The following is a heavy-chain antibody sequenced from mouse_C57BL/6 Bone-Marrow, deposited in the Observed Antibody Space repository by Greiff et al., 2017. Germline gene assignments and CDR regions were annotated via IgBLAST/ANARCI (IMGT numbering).Heavy chain of an antibody. V-gene: IGHV5-4*01. J-gene: IGHJ2*01. CDR2: ISDGGSYT. CDR1: GFTFSSYA. D-gene: IGHD3-3*01. CDR3: ARVRGRFDY. Sequence: VQLKESGGGLVKPGGSLKLSCAASGFTFSSYAMSWVRQTPEKRLEWVATISDGGSYTYYPDNVKGRFTISRDNAKNNLYLQMSHLKSEDTAMYYFARVRGRFDYWGQGTTLTVSS.